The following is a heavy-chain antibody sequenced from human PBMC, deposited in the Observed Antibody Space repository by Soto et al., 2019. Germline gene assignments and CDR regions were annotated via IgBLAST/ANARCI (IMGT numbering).Heavy chain of an antibody. CDR2: IYTSGST. CDR1: GGSISSYY. V-gene: IGHV4-4*07. CDR3: AREWRFEYSSPNFDP. Sequence: KTSETLSLTCTVSGGSISSYYWSWIRQPAGKGLEWIGRIYTSGSTNYNPSLKSRVTMSVDTSKNQFSLKLSSVTAADTAVYYCAREWRFEYSSPNFDPWGQGTLVTVS. J-gene: IGHJ5*02. D-gene: IGHD6-6*01.